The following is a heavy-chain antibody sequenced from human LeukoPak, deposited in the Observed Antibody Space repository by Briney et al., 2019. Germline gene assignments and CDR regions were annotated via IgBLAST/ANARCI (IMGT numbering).Heavy chain of an antibody. Sequence: SETLSLTCAVYGGSFSGYYWSWLRQPPGKGLEWIGEINHSGSTNYNPSLKSRVTISVDTSKNQFSLKLSSVTAADTAVYYCARERTGYYYYYYMDVWGKGTTVTISS. D-gene: IGHD1-26*01. V-gene: IGHV4-34*01. CDR3: ARERTGYYYYYYMDV. J-gene: IGHJ6*03. CDR2: INHSGST. CDR1: GGSFSGYY.